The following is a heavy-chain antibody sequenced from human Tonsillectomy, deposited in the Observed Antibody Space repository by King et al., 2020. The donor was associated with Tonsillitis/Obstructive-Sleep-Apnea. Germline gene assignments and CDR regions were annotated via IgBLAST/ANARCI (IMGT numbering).Heavy chain of an antibody. V-gene: IGHV3-23*04. D-gene: IGHD2-21*02. CDR3: AKPHCGGDCYPAHFDY. CDR2: ITTSGNKP. Sequence: VQLVESGGGLVQPGESLRLSCAASGFTFSNSAMTWVRQAPGKGLEWVSTITTSGNKPYYADSVKGRFTISRDNSKNTLYLHLNSLRAEDTAVYYCAKPHCGGDCYPAHFDYWGQGTLVTVPS. CDR1: GFTFSNSA. J-gene: IGHJ4*02.